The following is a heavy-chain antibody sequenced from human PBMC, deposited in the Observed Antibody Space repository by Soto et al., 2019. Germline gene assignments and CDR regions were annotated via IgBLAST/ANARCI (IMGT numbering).Heavy chain of an antibody. CDR1: GLTFSSYA. V-gene: IGHV3-23*01. CDR3: AKLSGYFLI. CDR2: ISGSGGST. Sequence: EVQLLESGGGLVQPGGSLRLSCAASGLTFSSYAINWVRQAPGKGLEWVSAISGSGGSTYYADSVKGRFTISRDSSKNTLYLQMNSLRAEDTAVYYCAKLSGYFLIWGQGTLVTVSS. J-gene: IGHJ4*02. D-gene: IGHD2-15*01.